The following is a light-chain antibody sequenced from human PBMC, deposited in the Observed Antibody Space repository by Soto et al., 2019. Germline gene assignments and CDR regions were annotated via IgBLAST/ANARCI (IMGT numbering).Light chain of an antibody. J-gene: IGKJ1*01. Sequence: EIVMTHSPATLSVSPGEGATLSCRASQSVSSKLAWYQQKPGQAPRLLIYVASTRATGIPARFSGSGSGPEFTLIISSLPSEDSAVYYCQQYNSWLWTFGQGTKVEI. CDR2: VAS. CDR3: QQYNSWLWT. V-gene: IGKV3-15*01. CDR1: QSVSSK.